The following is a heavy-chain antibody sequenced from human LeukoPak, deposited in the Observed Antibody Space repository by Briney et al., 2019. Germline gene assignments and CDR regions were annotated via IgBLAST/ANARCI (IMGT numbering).Heavy chain of an antibody. D-gene: IGHD5-18*01. CDR2: IYYSGST. V-gene: IGHV4-59*01. Sequence: PSETLSLTCTVSGGSISSYYWSWIRQPPGKGLEWIGYIYYSGSTNYNPSLKSRVTISVDTSKNQFSLKLSSVTAADTAVYYCARDPGSYGYYFDYWGQGTLVTVYS. CDR1: GGSISSYY. J-gene: IGHJ4*02. CDR3: ARDPGSYGYYFDY.